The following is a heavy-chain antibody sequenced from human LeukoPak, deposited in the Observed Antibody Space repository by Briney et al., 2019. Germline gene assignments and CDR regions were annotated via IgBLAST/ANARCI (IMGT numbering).Heavy chain of an antibody. CDR3: ARGRERGSSSSFPDY. D-gene: IGHD6-6*01. CDR2: MNPNSANT. CDR1: GYTFTSYD. J-gene: IGHJ4*02. V-gene: IGHV1-8*03. Sequence: ASVKVSCKASGYTFTSYDINWVRQATGQGLEWMGWMNPNSANTGYAQKFQGRVTITRDTSISTTYMELSSLRFEDTAVYYCARGRERGSSSSFPDYWGQGTLVIVSS.